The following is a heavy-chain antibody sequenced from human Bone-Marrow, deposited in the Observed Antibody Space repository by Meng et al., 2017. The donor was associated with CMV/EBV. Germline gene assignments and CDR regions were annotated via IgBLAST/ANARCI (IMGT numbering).Heavy chain of an antibody. CDR2: IYSGGST. D-gene: IGHD3-10*02. Sequence: GESLKISCAASGFTFNRCGMAWVRQAPGKGLEWVPVIYSGGSTYYADSVKGRFTISRDNSKNTLYLQMNSLRAEDTAVYYCAKDLGNGRITMSYWGQGTLVTVSS. CDR1: GFTFNRCG. J-gene: IGHJ4*02. V-gene: IGHV3-66*02. CDR3: AKDLGNGRITMSY.